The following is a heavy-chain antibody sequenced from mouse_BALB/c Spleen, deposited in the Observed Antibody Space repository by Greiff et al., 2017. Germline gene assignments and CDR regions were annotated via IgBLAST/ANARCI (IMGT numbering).Heavy chain of an antibody. D-gene: IGHD1-1*01. CDR3: TRGTTVVATDY. Sequence: VKLQQPGAELVRPGASVKLSCKASGYTFTSYWINWVKQRPGQGLECIGNIYPSDSYTNYNQKFKDKATLTVDKSSSTAYMQLSSPTSEDSAVYYCTRGTTVVATDYWGQGTTLTVSS. V-gene: IGHV1-69*02. CDR2: IYPSDSYT. CDR1: GYTFTSYW. J-gene: IGHJ2*01.